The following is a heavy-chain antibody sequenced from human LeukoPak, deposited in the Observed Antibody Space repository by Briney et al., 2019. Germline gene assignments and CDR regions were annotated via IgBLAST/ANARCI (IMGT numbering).Heavy chain of an antibody. D-gene: IGHD3-10*01. V-gene: IGHV1-18*01. CDR2: ISAYNGNT. Sequence: ASVKVSCKASGYTFTSYGISWVRQAPGQGLEWMGWISAYNGNTNYAQKLQGRVTMTTDTSTSTAYMELRSLRSDDTAVYYCARDVPDVLLWFGELSRLDYWGQGTLVTVSS. CDR1: GYTFTSYG. CDR3: ARDVPDVLLWFGELSRLDY. J-gene: IGHJ4*02.